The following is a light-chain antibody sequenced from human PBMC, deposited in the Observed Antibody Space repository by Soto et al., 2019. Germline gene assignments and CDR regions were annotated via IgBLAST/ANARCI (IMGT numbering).Light chain of an antibody. V-gene: IGKV3-15*01. CDR1: QSVTSN. J-gene: IGKJ4*02. CDR3: QQYTNGPRWR. Sequence: ERVLTLSPATLSVSPGERATLSCRASQSVTSNFAWYQQKPGQAPRLLIYDASTRATGIPARFSGSGSGTEFTLTISSLQSEDFAVHYCQQYTNGPRWRFAGGTKVDI. CDR2: DAS.